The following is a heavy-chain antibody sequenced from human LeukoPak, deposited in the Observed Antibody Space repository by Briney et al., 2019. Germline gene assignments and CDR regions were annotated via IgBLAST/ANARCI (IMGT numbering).Heavy chain of an antibody. CDR3: ARDSGWTFDP. J-gene: IGHJ5*02. Sequence: GGSLRLSCTASGFTFGSHWMIWVRRAPGKGLEWVANTNQDGSREKYADSVRGRFTVSRDNAKNSVYLQMNSLGVEDTAIYYCARDSGWTFDPWGQGTLVTASS. CDR2: TNQDGSRE. CDR1: GFTFGSHW. V-gene: IGHV3-7*01. D-gene: IGHD6-19*01.